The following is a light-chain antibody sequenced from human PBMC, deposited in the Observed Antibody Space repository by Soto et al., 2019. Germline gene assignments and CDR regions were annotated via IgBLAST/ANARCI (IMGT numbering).Light chain of an antibody. J-gene: IGKJ1*01. V-gene: IGKV3-20*01. Sequence: EIVLTQSPGTLSLSPGERATLSCRASQSVNNNYLAWYQHKPGQSPRLLIYAASNRARGIPARFGGSGSGTDLPLTASRLEPEDCAVYYCQQHVSAPWPFGQGTKVEI. CDR3: QQHVSAPWP. CDR2: AAS. CDR1: QSVNNNY.